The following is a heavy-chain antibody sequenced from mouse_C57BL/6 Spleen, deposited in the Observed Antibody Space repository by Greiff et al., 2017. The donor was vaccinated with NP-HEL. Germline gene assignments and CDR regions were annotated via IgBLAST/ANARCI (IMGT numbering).Heavy chain of an antibody. D-gene: IGHD2-2*01. V-gene: IGHV1-59*01. CDR3: ARYGYDDYAMDY. CDR2: IDPSDSYT. CDR1: GYTFTSYW. J-gene: IGHJ4*01. Sequence: QVQLQQPGAELVRPGTSVKLSCKASGYTFTSYWMHWVKQRPGQGLEWIGVIDPSDSYTNYNQKFKGKATLTVDTSSSTAYMQLSSLTSEDSAVYYCARYGYDDYAMDYWGQGTSVTVSS.